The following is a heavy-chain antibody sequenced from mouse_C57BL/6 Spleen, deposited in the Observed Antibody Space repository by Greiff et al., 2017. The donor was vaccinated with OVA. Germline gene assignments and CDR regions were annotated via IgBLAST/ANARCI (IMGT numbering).Heavy chain of an antibody. Sequence: QVQLQQPGAELVRPGSSVKLSCKASGYTFTSYWMHWVKQRPIQGLEWIGNIDPSDSETHYNQKFKDKATLTVDKSSSTAYMQLSSLTSEDSAVYYCARGDGYSFTWFAYWGQGTLVTVSA. CDR2: IDPSDSET. J-gene: IGHJ3*01. D-gene: IGHD2-3*01. CDR3: ARGDGYSFTWFAY. CDR1: GYTFTSYW. V-gene: IGHV1-52*01.